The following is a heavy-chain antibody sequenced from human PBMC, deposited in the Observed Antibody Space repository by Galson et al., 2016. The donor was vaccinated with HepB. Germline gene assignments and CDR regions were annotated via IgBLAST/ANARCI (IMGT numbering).Heavy chain of an antibody. Sequence: SLRLSCATSGFTFSSYWMTWVRQAPGKGLECLANIKPDGSEKYYVDSVKGRFTISGDNAKKSLYLQMNSLRAEDTAMYYCATYINWNNYWGQGTLVTVSS. CDR1: GFTFSSYW. J-gene: IGHJ4*02. V-gene: IGHV3-7*03. D-gene: IGHD1-20*01. CDR3: ATYINWNNY. CDR2: IKPDGSEK.